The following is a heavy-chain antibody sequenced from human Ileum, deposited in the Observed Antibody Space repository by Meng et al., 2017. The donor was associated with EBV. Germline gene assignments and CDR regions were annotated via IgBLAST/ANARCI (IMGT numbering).Heavy chain of an antibody. V-gene: IGHV3-23*01. CDR1: GFKFNIYA. J-gene: IGHJ5*02. CDR2: LSGTGATT. CDR3: AGSAPAAVEGRWFDP. D-gene: IGHD6-13*01. Sequence: LLESGGRRVPPGGSLRLPCTGSGFKFNIYAMTWVRQAPGKGLEWVSTLSGTGATTYYADSVKGRFTISRDNSNNTVFLQMNSLSAEDTALYFCAGSAPAAVEGRWFDPWGQGTLVTVSS.